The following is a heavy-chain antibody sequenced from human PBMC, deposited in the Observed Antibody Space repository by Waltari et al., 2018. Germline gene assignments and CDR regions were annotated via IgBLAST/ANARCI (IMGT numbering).Heavy chain of an antibody. CDR1: GFNLGTAA. CDR3: AKRLWSGYYPGGAAMDV. V-gene: IGHV3-23*01. CDR2: ISGTGGPGPIT. J-gene: IGHJ6*02. Sequence: EVQLLESGGGLVQSGGGLRLSCSASGFNLGTAAMTCVRHAPGKGLEWVSSISGTGGPGPITFLADAVKGRFTISREDSKNTVYLQMNSLRAEDTAVYYCAKRLWSGYYPGGAAMDVWGQGTTVTVSS. D-gene: IGHD3-3*01.